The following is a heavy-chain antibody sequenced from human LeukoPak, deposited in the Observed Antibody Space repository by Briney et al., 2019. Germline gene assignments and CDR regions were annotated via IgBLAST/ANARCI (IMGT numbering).Heavy chain of an antibody. J-gene: IGHJ4*02. CDR3: TTPYYYGSGTITPIYYFDF. CDR1: GFTFSNAW. CDR2: IKSKTDGGTT. Sequence: GGSLRLSCAASGFTFSNAWMSWVRQAPGKGLEWVGRIKSKTDGGTTDYAAPVKGKFTISRDDSKNMLYLQMNSLKTEDTAVYYCTTPYYYGSGTITPIYYFDFWGQGTLVTVSS. V-gene: IGHV3-15*01. D-gene: IGHD3-10*01.